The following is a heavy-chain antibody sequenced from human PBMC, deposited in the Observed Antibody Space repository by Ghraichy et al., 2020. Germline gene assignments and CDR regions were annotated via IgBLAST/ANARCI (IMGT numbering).Heavy chain of an antibody. Sequence: GGSLRLSCAASGFTFSDYYMNWIRQAPGKGLEWVSYITNSGNTIYYADSVKGRFTISRDNPKNSLYLQMNSLRAEDTAVYFCARQLSGWYDYWGQGTLVTVSS. CDR2: ITNSGNTI. D-gene: IGHD6-19*01. J-gene: IGHJ4*02. CDR3: ARQLSGWYDY. CDR1: GFTFSDYY. V-gene: IGHV3-11*01.